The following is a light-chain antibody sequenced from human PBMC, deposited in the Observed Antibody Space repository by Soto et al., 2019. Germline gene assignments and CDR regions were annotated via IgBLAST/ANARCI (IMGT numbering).Light chain of an antibody. J-gene: IGKJ2*01. V-gene: IGKV3-11*01. CDR2: DAS. CDR3: PQRSNWPPVYT. CDR1: QSVSSY. Sequence: EIVLTQSPATLSLSPGERATLSCRASQSVSSYLAWYQQKPGQAPRLLIYDASNRATGIPARFSGSGSGTDFTLTISSLEPEDFAVYYGPQRSNWPPVYTFGQGTKLEIK.